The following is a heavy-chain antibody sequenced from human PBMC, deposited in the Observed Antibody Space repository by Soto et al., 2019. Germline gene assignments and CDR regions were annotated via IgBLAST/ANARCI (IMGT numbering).Heavy chain of an antibody. CDR2: IYCDDDK. CDR1: GFSLSTSGVS. Sequence: QITLKESGPTLVKPTQTLTLTCTFSGFSLSTSGVSVGWIRQPPGKALEWLALIYCDDDKRYSPSLKNRLTITKGTSKNQVVLTMTNMDPVDTATYYCAHRIVVTGFDYWGQGTLVTVSS. J-gene: IGHJ4*02. CDR3: AHRIVVTGFDY. D-gene: IGHD3-22*01. V-gene: IGHV2-5*02.